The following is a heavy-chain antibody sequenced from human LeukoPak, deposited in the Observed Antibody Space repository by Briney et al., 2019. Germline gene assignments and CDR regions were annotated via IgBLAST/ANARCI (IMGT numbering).Heavy chain of an antibody. J-gene: IGHJ4*02. CDR3: VRDFTVTSADH. Sequence: GGSLRLSCAASGFTLSNYNMNWVRQAPGKGLEWVSYISTSSITKYYADSVKGRFTISRDNAKNSLYLQMNSLRAEDTAVYYCVRDFTVTSADHWGQGTLVTVSS. CDR1: GFTLSNYN. V-gene: IGHV3-48*01. D-gene: IGHD4-17*01. CDR2: ISTSSITK.